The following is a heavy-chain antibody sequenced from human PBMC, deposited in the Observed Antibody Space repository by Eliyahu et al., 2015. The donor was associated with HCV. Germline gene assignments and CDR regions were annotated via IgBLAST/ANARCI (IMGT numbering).Heavy chain of an antibody. CDR2: IYSSGST. V-gene: IGHV3-53*02. D-gene: IGHD1-26*01. Sequence: EVQLVETGGGLVQPGGSLRLSCAASGFTVSNNYVSWVRQAPGKGLEWVSIIYSSGSTYYADSVKGRFTISRDISKNTLYLQMNSLRAEDTAVFYCAKLVGLTYAFDIWGQGTMVTVSS. J-gene: IGHJ3*02. CDR1: GFTVSNNY. CDR3: AKLVGLTYAFDI.